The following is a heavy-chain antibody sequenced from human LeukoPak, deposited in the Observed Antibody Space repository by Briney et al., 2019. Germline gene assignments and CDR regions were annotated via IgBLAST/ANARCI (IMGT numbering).Heavy chain of an antibody. J-gene: IGHJ6*03. V-gene: IGHV3-30*14. CDR1: GFTFSSYA. CDR3: ARVSQLRSGAMDV. CDR2: ISYDGSNK. D-gene: IGHD3-3*01. Sequence: GGSLRLSCAASGFTFSSYAMHWVRQAPGKGLEWVAVISYDGSNKYYADSVKGRFTISRDNSKNTLYLQMNSLRAEDTAVYYCARVSQLRSGAMDVWGKGTTVTVSS.